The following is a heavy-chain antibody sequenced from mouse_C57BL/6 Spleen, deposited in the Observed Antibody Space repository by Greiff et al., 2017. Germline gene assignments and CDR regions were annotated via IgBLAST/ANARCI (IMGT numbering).Heavy chain of an antibody. J-gene: IGHJ3*01. CDR3: ARGSSLAWFAY. CDR2: SRNKANDYTT. CDR1: GFTFSDFY. D-gene: IGHD1-1*01. V-gene: IGHV7-1*01. Sequence: DVHLVESGGGLVQSGRSLRLSCATSGFTFSDFYMEWVRQAPGKGLEWIAASRNKANDYTTEYSASVKGRFIVSRDTSQSILYLQMNALRAEDTAIYYCARGSSLAWFAYWGQGTLVTVSA.